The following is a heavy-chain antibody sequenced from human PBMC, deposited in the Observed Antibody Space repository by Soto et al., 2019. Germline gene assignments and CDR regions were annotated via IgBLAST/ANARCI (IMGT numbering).Heavy chain of an antibody. Sequence: QVQVVQSGAEVKEPRSSVKDSCKASGDIFTTYAINWVRQAPGQGLVWMGGIKPAIGSANYAPTFQGRLTTTADDITAIAYMDLTSLTSQDTVVYYCASGLLVGHETVDFWGQGTLVTVSS. CDR2: IKPAIGSA. CDR3: ASGLLVGHETVDF. CDR1: GDIFTTYA. J-gene: IGHJ4*02. D-gene: IGHD1-26*01. V-gene: IGHV1-69*01.